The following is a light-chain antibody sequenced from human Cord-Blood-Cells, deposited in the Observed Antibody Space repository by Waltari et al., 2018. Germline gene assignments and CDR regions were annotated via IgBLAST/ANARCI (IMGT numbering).Light chain of an antibody. CDR1: SSDVGSYNL. CDR2: EGS. CDR3: CSYAGSSTWV. V-gene: IGLV2-23*01. Sequence: QSALTQPASVSGSPGQSITISCTGTSSDVGSYNLVSWYQQHPGKAPKLMIYEGSKRHSGVFNRFSGSKSGNTASLTISGRQAEDEADYYCCSYAGSSTWVFGGGTKLTVL. J-gene: IGLJ3*02.